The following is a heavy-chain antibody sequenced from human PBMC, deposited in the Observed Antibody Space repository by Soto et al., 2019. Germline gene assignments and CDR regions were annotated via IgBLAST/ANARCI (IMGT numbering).Heavy chain of an antibody. CDR3: TSYDFWSGIFDY. Sequence: GGALRLSCTASGFTFGDYAMSWFRQAPGKGLEWVGFIRSKAYGGTTEYAASVKGRFTISRDDSKSIAYLQMNSLKTEDTAVYYCTSYDFWSGIFDYWGQGTLVNVSS. J-gene: IGHJ4*02. D-gene: IGHD3-3*01. CDR2: IRSKAYGGTT. V-gene: IGHV3-49*03. CDR1: GFTFGDYA.